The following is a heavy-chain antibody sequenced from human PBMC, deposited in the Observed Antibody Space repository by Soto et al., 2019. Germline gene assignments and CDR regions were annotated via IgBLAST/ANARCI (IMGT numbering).Heavy chain of an antibody. V-gene: IGHV1-69*06. J-gene: IGHJ4*02. CDR1: GGTFSSYA. D-gene: IGHD1-1*01. CDR2: IIPIFGTA. CDR3: ARDDPARVGRTTPGSSYFDY. Sequence: QVQLVQSGAEVKKPGSSVKVYCKASGGTFSSYAISWVRQAPGQGLEWMGGIIPIFGTANYAQKFQGRVTITADKSTSTAYMELSSLRSDDTDVYYCARDDPARVGRTTPGSSYFDYWGQGTLVTVSS.